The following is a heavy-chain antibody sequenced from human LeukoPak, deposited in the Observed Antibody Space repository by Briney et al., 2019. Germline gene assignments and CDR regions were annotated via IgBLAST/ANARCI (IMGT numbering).Heavy chain of an antibody. CDR2: ISAYNGNT. CDR1: GYTFTSYG. Sequence: GAAVKVSCKASGYTFTSYGISWVRQAPGQGLEWMGWISAYNGNTNYAQKLQGRVTMTTDTSTSTAYMELRSLRSDDTAVYYCARSDRPGYCSSTSCSSGDYWGQGTLVTVSS. V-gene: IGHV1-18*01. J-gene: IGHJ4*02. CDR3: ARSDRPGYCSSTSCSSGDY. D-gene: IGHD2-2*01.